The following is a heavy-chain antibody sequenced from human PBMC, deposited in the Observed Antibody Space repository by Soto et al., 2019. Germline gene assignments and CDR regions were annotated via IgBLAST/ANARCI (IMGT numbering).Heavy chain of an antibody. Sequence: QVLLVESGGGVVQPGGSLRLSCAASEFTFSTYPMHWVRQAPGKGLEWVAVISHDEGNKYYGDSMKGRITISRDNPKNTLYLQMNSLRGDDTAVYYCARGASDFWGGYPEIHFFVSWGQGTLVTVS. CDR1: EFTFSTYP. CDR3: ARGASDFWGGYPEIHFFVS. CDR2: ISHDEGNK. J-gene: IGHJ4*02. D-gene: IGHD3-3*01. V-gene: IGHV3-30-3*01.